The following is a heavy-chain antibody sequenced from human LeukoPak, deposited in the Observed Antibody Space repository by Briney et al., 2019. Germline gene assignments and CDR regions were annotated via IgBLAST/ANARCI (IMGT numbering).Heavy chain of an antibody. CDR2: IIPIFGTA. D-gene: IGHD1-1*01. V-gene: IGHV1-69*13. CDR1: GGTFRNYA. J-gene: IGHJ6*03. CDR3: ARGKTGIRSPYYYYMDV. Sequence: ASVKVSCKASGGTFRNYALSWVRQAPGQGLEWMGGIIPIFGTANYTQKFQGRVAITADESTSTAYMELSSLRSEDTAVYYCARGKTGIRSPYYYYMDVWGKGTKVTVSS.